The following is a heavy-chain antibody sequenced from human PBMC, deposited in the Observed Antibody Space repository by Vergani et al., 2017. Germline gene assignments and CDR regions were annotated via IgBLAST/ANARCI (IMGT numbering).Heavy chain of an antibody. Sequence: QVQLQESGPGLVKPSQTLSLTCTVSGGSISSGGYYWSWIRQHPGKGLEWIGYIYYSGSTNYNPSLKSRVNISVDTSKNQFSLKLSSVTAADTAVYYCARDRAPYYYGSDLRGRGDYYGMDVWGQGTTVTVSS. D-gene: IGHD3-10*01. J-gene: IGHJ6*02. V-gene: IGHV4-31*03. CDR1: GGSISSGGYY. CDR3: ARDRAPYYYGSDLRGRGDYYGMDV. CDR2: IYYSGST.